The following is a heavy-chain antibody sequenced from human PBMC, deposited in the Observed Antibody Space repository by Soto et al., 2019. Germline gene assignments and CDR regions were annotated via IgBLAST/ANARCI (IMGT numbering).Heavy chain of an antibody. Sequence: GESLKISCEASAYTFTRYWIGWVRQMPGKGLEWVGIIYPGDSDTRYSPSFQGQVTISADKSISTAYLQWSSLKASDTAMYYCARQDLDKGNAFDIWGQGTLVTVSS. V-gene: IGHV5-51*01. CDR2: IYPGDSDT. CDR3: ARQDLDKGNAFDI. J-gene: IGHJ4*02. CDR1: AYTFTRYW. D-gene: IGHD3-16*01.